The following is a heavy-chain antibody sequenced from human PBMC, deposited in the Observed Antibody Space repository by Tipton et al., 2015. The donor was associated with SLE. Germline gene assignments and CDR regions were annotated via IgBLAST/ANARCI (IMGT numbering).Heavy chain of an antibody. CDR1: GGSISSYF. CDR2: IYYRGST. D-gene: IGHD6-6*01. V-gene: IGHV4-59*01. Sequence: TLSLTCTVSGGSISSYFWSWIRQPPGKGLEWIGYIYYRGSTSYNPSLKSRVTMTSDTSANILYMELNRLTSEDTAVYYCARAMSSGQPWYFDLWGRGTLVTVSS. CDR3: ARAMSSGQPWYFDL. J-gene: IGHJ2*01.